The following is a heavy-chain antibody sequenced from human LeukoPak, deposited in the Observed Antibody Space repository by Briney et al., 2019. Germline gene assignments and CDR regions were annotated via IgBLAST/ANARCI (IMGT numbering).Heavy chain of an antibody. D-gene: IGHD4-17*01. CDR1: GYTLTELS. CDR3: ATDRHYGDYPQFDP. V-gene: IGHV1-24*01. Sequence: ASVKVSCKVSGYTLTELSMHWVRQAPGKGLEWMGGFDPEDGETNYAQKSQGRVSMTEDTSTDTAYMELSRLKSEDTAVYYCATDRHYGDYPQFDPWGQGTLVTGSS. J-gene: IGHJ5*02. CDR2: FDPEDGET.